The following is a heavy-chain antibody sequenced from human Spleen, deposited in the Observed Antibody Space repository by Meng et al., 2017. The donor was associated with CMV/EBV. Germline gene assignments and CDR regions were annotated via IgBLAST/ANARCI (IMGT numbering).Heavy chain of an antibody. V-gene: IGHV3-20*03. CDR3: ARGPTRSSSYWYFDL. Sequence: SGFRFDDYAMGWVRQAPGKGLEWVSRINWNGGSTGYADSVKGRFTISRDDAKNSLHLQANSLRAEDTALYYCARGPTRSSSYWYFDLWGRGTLVTVSS. J-gene: IGHJ2*01. CDR2: INWNGGST. D-gene: IGHD3-16*02. CDR1: GFRFDDYA.